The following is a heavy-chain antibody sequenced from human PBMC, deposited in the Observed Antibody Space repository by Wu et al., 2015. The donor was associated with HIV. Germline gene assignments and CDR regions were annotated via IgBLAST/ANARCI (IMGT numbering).Heavy chain of an antibody. D-gene: IGHD3-10*01. CDR3: ATSYYGSGSYPTFYYYYAMDV. Sequence: QEQLVQSGAEMKRPGASVKVSCQASGYTITTYDFNWVRQAPGQGLEWMGWMNSNNGKTGYGQKFQGRVAMTRNISTRTAYMELSGLKSEDTAVYYCATSYYGSGSYPTFYYYYAMDVWGQGTTVTVSS. J-gene: IGHJ6*02. CDR2: MNSNNGKT. V-gene: IGHV1-8*01. CDR1: GYTITTYD.